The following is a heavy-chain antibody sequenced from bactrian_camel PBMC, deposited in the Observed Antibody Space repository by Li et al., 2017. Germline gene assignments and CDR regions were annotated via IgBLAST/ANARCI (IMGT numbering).Heavy chain of an antibody. CDR3: AADQEGVADPCGLAEY. Sequence: QVQLVESGGDLVQPGGSLRLSCTGLGFYFDDSDMGWYRQGPENLCETVATLGNDGRTVYLDSVKGRFRISRDNAKNTAYLHMTNLKPEDTGTYYCAADQEGVADPCGLAEYRGQGTQVTVS. V-gene: IGHV3S53*01. J-gene: IGHJ4*01. CDR2: LGNDGRT. CDR1: GFYFDDSD. D-gene: IGHD5*01.